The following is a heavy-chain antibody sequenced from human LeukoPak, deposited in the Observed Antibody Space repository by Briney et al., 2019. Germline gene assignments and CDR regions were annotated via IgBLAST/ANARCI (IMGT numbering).Heavy chain of an antibody. CDR3: ARGPSDNSSTVTTTPYYFDY. V-gene: IGHV4-34*01. D-gene: IGHD4-17*01. CDR1: GGSFSGYY. Sequence: PSETLSLTCAVYGGSFSGYYWSWIRQPPGKGLEWIGEINHSGSTNYNPSLKSRVTISVDTSKNQFSLKLSSVTAADTAVYYCARGPSDNSSTVTTTPYYFDYWGQGTLVTVSS. CDR2: INHSGST. J-gene: IGHJ4*02.